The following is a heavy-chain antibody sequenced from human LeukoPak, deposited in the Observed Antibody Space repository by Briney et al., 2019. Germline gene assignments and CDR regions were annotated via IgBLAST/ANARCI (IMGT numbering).Heavy chain of an antibody. CDR1: GYSFTNYW. J-gene: IGHJ4*02. D-gene: IGHD2-15*01. Sequence: GESLKISCKGSGYSFTNYWIGWVRQMPGKGLEWMGIIYPDDSDTKYSPSFQGRVTISADKSISTAYLQWSSLKASDTAMYYCARSGRLGYCSGGSCFRWDYWGQGTLVTVSS. CDR2: IYPDDSDT. V-gene: IGHV5-51*01. CDR3: ARSGRLGYCSGGSCFRWDY.